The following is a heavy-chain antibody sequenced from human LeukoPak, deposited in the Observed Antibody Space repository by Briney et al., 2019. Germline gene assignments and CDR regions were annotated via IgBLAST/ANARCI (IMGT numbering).Heavy chain of an antibody. CDR2: IYYSGST. Sequence: LSQTLSLTCTVSGGSISSGGYYWSWIRQHPGKGLEWIGYIYYSGSTYYNPSLKSRVTISVDTSKNQFSLKLSSVTAADTAVYYCARWIAARPPARYFDYWGQGTLVTVSS. J-gene: IGHJ4*02. D-gene: IGHD6-6*01. CDR1: GGSISSGGYY. CDR3: ARWIAARPPARYFDY. V-gene: IGHV4-31*03.